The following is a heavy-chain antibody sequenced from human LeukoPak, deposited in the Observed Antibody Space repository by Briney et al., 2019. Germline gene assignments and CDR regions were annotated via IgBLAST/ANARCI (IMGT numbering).Heavy chain of an antibody. CDR3: ATYRTGYYYFDY. J-gene: IGHJ4*02. D-gene: IGHD3-9*01. CDR1: GFTFSNAX. Sequence: PGGSLRLSCAASGFTFSNAXMXXVRQAPGKGLEXVGRIKSKTDGGTTEYAAPVKGRFTISRDDSKNTLYLQMNSLETEDTAVYYCATYRTGYYYFDYWGPGTLVTVSS. CDR2: IKSKTDGGTT. V-gene: IGHV3-15*01.